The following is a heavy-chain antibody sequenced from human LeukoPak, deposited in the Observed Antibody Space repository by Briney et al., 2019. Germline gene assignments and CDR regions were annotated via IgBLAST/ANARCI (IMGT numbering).Heavy chain of an antibody. Sequence: GGSLRLSCAASGFTFSSYWMSWVRQAPGKGLEWVANIKQDGSEKYYVDPVKGRFTISRDNAKNSLYLQMNSLRAEDTAVYYCARVTYYDFWSGYFSSYYFDYWGQGTLVTVSS. J-gene: IGHJ4*02. CDR3: ARVTYYDFWSGYFSSYYFDY. D-gene: IGHD3-3*01. CDR2: IKQDGSEK. V-gene: IGHV3-7*01. CDR1: GFTFSSYW.